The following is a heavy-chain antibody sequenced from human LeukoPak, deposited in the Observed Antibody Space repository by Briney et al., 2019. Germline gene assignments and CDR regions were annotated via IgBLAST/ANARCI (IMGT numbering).Heavy chain of an antibody. V-gene: IGHV5-51*01. D-gene: IGHD3-9*01. CDR3: ARLSDILTSNSFDP. CDR1: GYSFTYW. CDR2: IYAGDSDT. J-gene: IGHJ5*02. Sequence: GESLKISCKGSGYSFTYWIGWVRQMPGKGLEWMGIIYAGDSDTRYSPSFQGQVTISADKSISTAYVQWSSLKASDTAMYYCARLSDILTSNSFDPWGQGTLVPVSS.